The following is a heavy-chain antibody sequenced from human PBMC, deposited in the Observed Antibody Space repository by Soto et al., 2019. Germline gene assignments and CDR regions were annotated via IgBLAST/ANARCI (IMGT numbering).Heavy chain of an antibody. CDR2: ISLTGDDV. D-gene: IGHD6-13*01. Sequence: GGSLRLSCAASGFIFTNYGMHWVRQAPGKGLEWAASISLTGDDVLYADSVKGRFSISRDNAKNSLSLQMSSLRVEDTSVYYCAKDSLYSTTWYDYLDLWGQGTMVNVSS. CDR3: AKDSLYSTTWYDYLDL. J-gene: IGHJ4*02. V-gene: IGHV3-21*06. CDR1: GFIFTNYG.